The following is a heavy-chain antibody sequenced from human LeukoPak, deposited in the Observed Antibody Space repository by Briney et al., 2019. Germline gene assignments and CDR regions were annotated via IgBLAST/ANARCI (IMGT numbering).Heavy chain of an antibody. J-gene: IGHJ5*02. V-gene: IGHV1-46*01. D-gene: IGHD3-22*01. CDR1: GYTFTSYG. Sequence: ASVKVSCKASGYTFTSYGISWVRQAPGQGLEWMGIINPSGGSTSYAQKFQGRVTMTRDTSTSTVYMELSSLRSEDTAVYYCARGPGMIVVVTRFDPWGQGTLVTVSS. CDR3: ARGPGMIVVVTRFDP. CDR2: INPSGGST.